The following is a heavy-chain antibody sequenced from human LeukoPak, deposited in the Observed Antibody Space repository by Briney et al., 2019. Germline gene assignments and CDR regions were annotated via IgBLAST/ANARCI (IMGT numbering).Heavy chain of an antibody. J-gene: IGHJ4*02. Sequence: GGSLRLSCAASGFTFSSYAMSWVRQAPGKGLEWVSAISGSGGSTYYADSVKGRFTISRDNSKNTLYLQMNSLRAEDTAVYYCATAPTEDGDGSSPGYWGQGTLVTVSS. V-gene: IGHV3-23*01. CDR3: ATAPTEDGDGSSPGY. CDR1: GFTFSSYA. D-gene: IGHD4-17*01. CDR2: ISGSGGST.